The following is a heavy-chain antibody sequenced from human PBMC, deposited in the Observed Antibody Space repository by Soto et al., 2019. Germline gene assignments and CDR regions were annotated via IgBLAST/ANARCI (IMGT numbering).Heavy chain of an antibody. Sequence: EVQLAESGGGLVQPGGSLRLSCAASGFTFSNFAVHWVRQAPGKGPEFVSGISSTGASIFYADSVKGRVTISRDNSKNTVNLQMGSLKPEDTAGYYCARARIGAAGTKYYFDYWGRGTLVTVSS. V-gene: IGHV3-64*07. CDR3: ARARIGAAGTKYYFDY. CDR2: ISSTGASI. CDR1: GFTFSNFA. D-gene: IGHD6-13*01. J-gene: IGHJ4*02.